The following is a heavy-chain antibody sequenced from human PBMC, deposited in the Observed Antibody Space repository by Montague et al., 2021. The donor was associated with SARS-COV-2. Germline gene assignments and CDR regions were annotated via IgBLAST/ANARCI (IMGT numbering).Heavy chain of an antibody. V-gene: IGHV4-34*01. Sequence: SETLSLTCAVHGGSFSGYYWSWIRQPPGKGLEWIGEINHSGSTNYNPSLKSRVTISVDTSKNQFSLKLSSVTAADTAVYYCARGITVTNLFYYYYGMDVWGQGTTVTVSS. CDR1: GGSFSGYY. D-gene: IGHD4-11*01. CDR3: ARGITVTNLFYYYYGMDV. J-gene: IGHJ6*02. CDR2: INHSGST.